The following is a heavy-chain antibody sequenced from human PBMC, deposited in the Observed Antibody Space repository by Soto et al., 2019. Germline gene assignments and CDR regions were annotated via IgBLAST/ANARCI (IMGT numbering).Heavy chain of an antibody. CDR2: IYGNGGGT. J-gene: IGHJ4*02. Sequence: EVQLLESGGGLVQPGGSLRLSCSASGFTFSVYTMNWVRQAPGKGLEWVSGIYGNGGGTFYVDSVKGRFTISRDNSKNTLYLQMNSLRAEDTAVYYCAKDMQPDSRSEIDYWGQGTLVTVSS. CDR3: AKDMQPDSRSEIDY. D-gene: IGHD6-6*01. V-gene: IGHV3-23*01. CDR1: GFTFSVYT.